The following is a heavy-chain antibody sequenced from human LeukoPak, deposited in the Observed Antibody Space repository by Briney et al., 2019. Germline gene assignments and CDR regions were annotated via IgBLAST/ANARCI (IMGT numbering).Heavy chain of an antibody. V-gene: IGHV1-2*02. CDR3: ASISGYRAVDY. D-gene: IGHD5-18*01. CDR2: INPNSGGT. J-gene: IGHJ4*02. CDR1: GYTFTSYY. Sequence: GASVKVSCKASGYTFTSYYMHWVRQAPGQGLEWMGWINPNSGGTNYAQKFQGRVTMTRDTSISTAYMELSSLRSEDTAVYYCASISGYRAVDYWGQGTLVTVSS.